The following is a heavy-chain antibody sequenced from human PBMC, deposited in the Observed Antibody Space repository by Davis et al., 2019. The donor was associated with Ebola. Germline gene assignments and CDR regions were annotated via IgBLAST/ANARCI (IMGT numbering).Heavy chain of an antibody. J-gene: IGHJ3*02. CDR2: ISGSGGST. CDR3: AREGGLGQHAFDI. CDR1: GFTFSSYA. V-gene: IGHV3-23*01. D-gene: IGHD2-21*01. Sequence: GESLKISCAASGFTFSSYAMSWVRQAPGKGLEWVSAISGSGGSTYYADSVKGRFTISRDNSKNTLYLQMNSLRAEDTAVYYCAREGGLGQHAFDIWGQGTMVTVSS.